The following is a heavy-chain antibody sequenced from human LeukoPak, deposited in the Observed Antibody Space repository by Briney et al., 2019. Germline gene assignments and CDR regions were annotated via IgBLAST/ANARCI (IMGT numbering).Heavy chain of an antibody. V-gene: IGHV4-39*07. J-gene: IGHJ4*02. D-gene: IGHD3-10*01. Sequence: SETLSLTCTVSGGSISSSSYYWGWIRPPPGKGLEWIGSIYYSGSTYYNPSLKSRVTISVDTSKNQFSLKLSSVTAADTAVYYCARYGGSGTYFFDYWGQGTLVTVSS. CDR3: ARYGGSGTYFFDY. CDR2: IYYSGST. CDR1: GGSISSSSYY.